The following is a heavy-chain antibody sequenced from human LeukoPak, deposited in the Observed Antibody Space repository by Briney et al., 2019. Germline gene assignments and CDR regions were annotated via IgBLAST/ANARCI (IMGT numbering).Heavy chain of an antibody. J-gene: IGHJ4*02. CDR2: IYHSGST. CDR3: AREGAARSGSWYLDY. D-gene: IGHD6-13*01. CDR1: GGSISSSNW. Sequence: SETLSLTCAVSGGSISSSNWWSWVRQPPGKGLEWIGEIYHSGSTNYNPSLKSRVTISEDKSKNQFSLKLNSVTATDTAVYYCAREGAARSGSWYLDYWGQGTLVTVSS. V-gene: IGHV4-4*02.